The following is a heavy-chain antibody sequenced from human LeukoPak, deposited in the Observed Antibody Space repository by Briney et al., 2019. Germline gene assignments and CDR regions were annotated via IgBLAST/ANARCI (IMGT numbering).Heavy chain of an antibody. CDR3: ALDTAESYYFDY. Sequence: GSSVKVSCKASGGTFSSYAISWVRQAPGQGLEWMGGIIPIFGTANYAQKFRGRVTITADKSTSTAYMELSSLRSEDTAVYYCALDTAESYYFDYWGQGTLVTVSS. J-gene: IGHJ4*02. V-gene: IGHV1-69*06. D-gene: IGHD5-18*01. CDR1: GGTFSSYA. CDR2: IIPIFGTA.